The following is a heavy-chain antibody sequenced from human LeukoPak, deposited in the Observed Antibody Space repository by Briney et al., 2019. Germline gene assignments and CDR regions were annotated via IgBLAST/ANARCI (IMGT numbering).Heavy chain of an antibody. CDR2: ISGSGSST. J-gene: IGHJ5*02. V-gene: IGHV3-23*01. CDR1: GFMFSTYA. D-gene: IGHD6-13*01. CDR3: AKGEAAAGTSTWFDP. Sequence: PGGSLRLSCGGSGFMFSTYAMSWVRQAPGKGLEWVSVISGSGSSTYYADSVKGRFTISRDNSKNTLYLQLNSLRAEDTAVYYCAKGEAAAGTSTWFDPWGQGTLVTVSS.